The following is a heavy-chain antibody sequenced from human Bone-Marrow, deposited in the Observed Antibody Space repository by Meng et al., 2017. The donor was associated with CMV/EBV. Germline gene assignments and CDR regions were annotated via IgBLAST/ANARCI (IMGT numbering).Heavy chain of an antibody. CDR1: GFPFATFD. CDR3: VKGAWLDD. CDR2: ILGSDDTA. J-gene: IGHJ4*02. Sequence: GGSLRLSCAASGFPFATFDMSWVRQAPGKGLEWISVILGSDDTAYYADSVKGRFTITKDKSKNILSLQMNTLRVDDTAIYYCVKGAWLDDWGQGTLVTVSS. V-gene: IGHV3-23*01.